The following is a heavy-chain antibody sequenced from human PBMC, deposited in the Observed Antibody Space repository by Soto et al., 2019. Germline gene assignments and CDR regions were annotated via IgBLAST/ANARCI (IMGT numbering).Heavy chain of an antibody. V-gene: IGHV1-3*01. CDR3: ARDPDGGSSLDY. Sequence: QVQLVQSGAEVKKPGASVKVSCKASGYTFTSYAMDWVRQAPGQRLEWMGWINAGNGNTKYSQKFQGRVTITRDTSAITAYMELSSLRSEDTAVYYCARDPDGGSSLDYWGQGTLVSVSS. CDR2: INAGNGNT. D-gene: IGHD1-26*01. J-gene: IGHJ4*02. CDR1: GYTFTSYA.